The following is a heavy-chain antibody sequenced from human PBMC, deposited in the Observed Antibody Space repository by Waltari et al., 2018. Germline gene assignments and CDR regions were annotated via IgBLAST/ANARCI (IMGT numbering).Heavy chain of an antibody. Sequence: QVELQQWGAGLLRPSETLSLTCAVYGVSLSDYYWTWIRQPLGKGLEWIGENNLGEVTYYKPALAGRVTILLDKSKNQFSLHLVSVTAADTARYYCVTGPRDKWVGRYSGEFFHHWGPGTLVTVSS. CDR2: NNLGEVT. CDR3: VTGPRDKWVGRYSGEFFHH. V-gene: IGHV4-34*02. CDR1: GVSLSDYY. D-gene: IGHD6-19*01. J-gene: IGHJ1*01.